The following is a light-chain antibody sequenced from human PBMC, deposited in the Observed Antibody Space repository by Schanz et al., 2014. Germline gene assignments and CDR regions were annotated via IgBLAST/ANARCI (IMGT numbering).Light chain of an antibody. V-gene: IGLV2-14*02. CDR3: SSYAGSNSFVV. J-gene: IGLJ2*01. Sequence: QSALTQPASVSGSPGESITISCTGTSSDVGNYNLVSWYQQDAGKAPKLIIYEGSKRPSGVSHRFSGSKSGSTASLNVSGLQAEDEAEYYCSSYAGSNSFVVFGGGTKVTVL. CDR1: SSDVGNYNL. CDR2: EGS.